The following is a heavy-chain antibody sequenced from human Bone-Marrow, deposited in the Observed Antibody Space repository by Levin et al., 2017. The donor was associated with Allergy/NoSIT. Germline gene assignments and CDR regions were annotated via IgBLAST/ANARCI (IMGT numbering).Heavy chain of an antibody. CDR1: GASISSGDSY. V-gene: IGHV4-30-4*01. D-gene: IGHD2-15*01. CDR2: IYSNWAT. CDR3: ARVPYCIGGRCYLRSAWFEH. Sequence: SETLSLTCTVSGASISSGDSYWSWLRQLPGKGLEWIGYIYSNWATYSNPSLKSRAIISRDTSNNQFSLKMFPMTAAYTLLYYCARVPYCIGGRCYLRSAWFEHWGQGTLVTVSS. J-gene: IGHJ5*01.